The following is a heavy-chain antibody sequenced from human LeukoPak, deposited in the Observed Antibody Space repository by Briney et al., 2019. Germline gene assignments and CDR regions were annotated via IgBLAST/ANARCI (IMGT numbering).Heavy chain of an antibody. CDR1: GDSISRYY. D-gene: IGHD3-10*01. J-gene: IGHJ4*02. CDR3: ARAGYYGSGSYPFDY. V-gene: IGHV4-59*06. Sequence: PSETLSLTCTVSGDSISRYYWSWIRQHPGKGLEWIGYIYYSGSTYYNPSLKSRVTISVDTSKNQFSLKLSSVTAADTAVYYCARAGYYGSGSYPFDYWGQGTLVTVSS. CDR2: IYYSGST.